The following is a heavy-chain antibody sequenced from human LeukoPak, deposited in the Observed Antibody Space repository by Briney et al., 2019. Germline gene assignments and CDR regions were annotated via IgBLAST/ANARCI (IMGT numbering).Heavy chain of an antibody. Sequence: TGGSLRLSCAASGFTFSDYYMSWIRQAPGKGLEWVSYISSSGSTIYYADSVKGRFTISRDNAKNSLYLQMNSLRAEDTAVYYCARGITGTTADYYYYYMGVWGKGTTVTVSS. D-gene: IGHD1-7*01. CDR3: ARGITGTTADYYYYYMGV. V-gene: IGHV3-11*04. CDR2: ISSSGSTI. CDR1: GFTFSDYY. J-gene: IGHJ6*03.